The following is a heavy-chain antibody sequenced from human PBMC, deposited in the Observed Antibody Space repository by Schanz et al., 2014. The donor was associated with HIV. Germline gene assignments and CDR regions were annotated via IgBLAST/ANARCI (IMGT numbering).Heavy chain of an antibody. V-gene: IGHV3-23*04. CDR1: GFTFNNYA. CDR3: AKIRGTRGAYDGMDV. D-gene: IGHD3-10*01. J-gene: IGHJ6*02. CDR2: IGGSRGGT. Sequence: VQLVESGGGVVQPGRSLRLSCAASGFTFNNYAMTWVRQAPGKGLEWVSGIGGSRGGTYYADSVKGRFTISRDNSKNTMFLQMNSLRVEDTAIYYCAKIRGTRGAYDGMDVWGQGTTVTVSS.